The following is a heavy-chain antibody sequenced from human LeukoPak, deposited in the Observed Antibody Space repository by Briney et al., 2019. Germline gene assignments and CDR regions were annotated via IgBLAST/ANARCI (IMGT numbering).Heavy chain of an antibody. CDR3: ARGPEGSGSYMCDY. CDR2: INYSGTT. V-gene: IGHV4-59*11. J-gene: IGHJ4*02. D-gene: IGHD3-10*01. CDR1: GGSFSSHH. Sequence: PSETLSPTCTVSGGSFSSHHWSWIRQPPGKGLEWIGYINYSGTTKYNPSLKSRVIMSVDTSKNQFSLRLTSVTAADTAVYYCARGPEGSGSYMCDYWGQGTRATVSS.